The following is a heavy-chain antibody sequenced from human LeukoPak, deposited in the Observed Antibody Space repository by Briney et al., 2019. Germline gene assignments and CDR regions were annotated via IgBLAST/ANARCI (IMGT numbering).Heavy chain of an antibody. Sequence: PGGSLRLSCTVSGFTVSSNSMSWVRQAPGKGLEWVSYISSSGSTIYYADSVKGRFTISRDNAKNSLYLQMNSLRAEDTAVYHCAELGITMIGGVWGKGTTVTISS. CDR3: AELGITMIGGV. CDR2: ISSSGSTI. D-gene: IGHD3-10*02. CDR1: GFTVSSNS. J-gene: IGHJ6*04. V-gene: IGHV3-48*04.